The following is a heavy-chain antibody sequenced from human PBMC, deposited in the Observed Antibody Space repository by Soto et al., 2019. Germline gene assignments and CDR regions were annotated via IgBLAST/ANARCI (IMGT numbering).Heavy chain of an antibody. Sequence: QVQLQESGPGLVRPSETLSLTCTVSGGSINSYFCSWIRQSPGKGLEWIGHIYYSGSTSYSPSLKSRFSISVDTSKNQFSLEVHSVTAADTAVYYCARAGTNMVQFDYWGQGTLVTVSS. J-gene: IGHJ4*02. D-gene: IGHD3-10*01. CDR3: ARAGTNMVQFDY. V-gene: IGHV4-59*01. CDR2: IYYSGST. CDR1: GGSINSYF.